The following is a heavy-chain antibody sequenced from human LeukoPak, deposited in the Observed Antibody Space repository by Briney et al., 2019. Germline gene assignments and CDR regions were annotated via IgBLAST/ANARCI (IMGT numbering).Heavy chain of an antibody. Sequence: GGPLRLSCAASGFTFSSYWMHWVRQAPGKGLVWVSRINSDGSSTSYADSVKGRFTISRDNAKNTLYLQMNSLRAEDTAVYYCARVMTGVVIIGGVFAFDIWGQGTMVTVSS. J-gene: IGHJ3*02. D-gene: IGHD3-3*01. CDR3: ARVMTGVVIIGGVFAFDI. CDR1: GFTFSSYW. V-gene: IGHV3-74*01. CDR2: INSDGSST.